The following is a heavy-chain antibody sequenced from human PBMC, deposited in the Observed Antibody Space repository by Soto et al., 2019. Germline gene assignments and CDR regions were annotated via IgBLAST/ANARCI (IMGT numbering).Heavy chain of an antibody. CDR1: GFTFSNAC. J-gene: IGHJ6*02. CDR3: TKEGVAVAEPTYYYYYGMDV. D-gene: IGHD6-19*01. Sequence: GGSLRLSCAASGFTFSNACMNWVRQAPGKGLEWVGRIKSKTDGGTTDYAATVEGRFTISRDDSKNTLYLQMNSLKTEDTAVYYGTKEGVAVAEPTYYYYYGMDVWGQGTTVTVSS. V-gene: IGHV3-15*07. CDR2: IKSKTDGGTT.